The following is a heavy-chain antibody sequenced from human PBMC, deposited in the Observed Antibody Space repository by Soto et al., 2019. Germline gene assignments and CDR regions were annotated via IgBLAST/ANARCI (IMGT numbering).Heavy chain of an antibody. Sequence: GAAQKISREGSGHSSTCSRHRWVRQTPGKGLGRMGRNDPSDSYTNYSPSFQSHVSHSADISTNTAYLKWSSLKASDTAIYYCTRHLIAVPGADYHGMDVWGQGTTVTVSS. CDR2: NDPSDSYT. CDR1: GHSSTCSR. CDR3: TRHLIAVPGADYHGMDV. D-gene: IGHD6-19*01. J-gene: IGHJ6*02. V-gene: IGHV5-10-1*01.